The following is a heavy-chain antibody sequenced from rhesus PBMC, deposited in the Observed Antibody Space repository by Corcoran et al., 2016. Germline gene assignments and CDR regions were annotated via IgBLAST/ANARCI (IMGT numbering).Heavy chain of an antibody. Sequence: QLQLQESGPGLVKPSETLSVTCAVSGGSFSGYYWGWIRQPPGKGLEWIGYISGSSGSTDNNPSLKSRVTISRDTSKNQFSLKLSSVTAADTAVYYCARKQKQLGYFEFWGQGALVTVSS. V-gene: IGHV4-165*02. J-gene: IGHJ1*01. CDR1: GGSFSGYY. CDR2: ISGSSGST. CDR3: ARKQKQLGYFEF. D-gene: IGHD4-29*01.